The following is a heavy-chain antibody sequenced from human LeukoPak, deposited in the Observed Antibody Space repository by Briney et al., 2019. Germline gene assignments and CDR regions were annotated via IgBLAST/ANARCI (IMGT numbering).Heavy chain of an antibody. J-gene: IGHJ5*02. CDR2: TYHWSKWFN. V-gene: IGHV6-1*01. Sequence: SQTLSLTCAISGDSVTSGIWNWIRQSPSRGLEWLGRTYHWSKWFNDYAVSVESRMTINADTSRNQFSLQLNSVTPEDTAVYYCAREGCSGGSCYFWFDPWGQGTLVTVSS. D-gene: IGHD2-15*01. CDR1: GDSVTSGI. CDR3: AREGCSGGSCYFWFDP.